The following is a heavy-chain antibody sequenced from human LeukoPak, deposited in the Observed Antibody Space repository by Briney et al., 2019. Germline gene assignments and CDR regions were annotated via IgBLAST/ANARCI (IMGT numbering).Heavy chain of an antibody. D-gene: IGHD3-3*01. CDR3: ARGDDFWSGYSHYFDY. CDR1: GGSISYYY. Sequence: PSETLSLTCTVSGGSISYYYWSWIRQPAGKGLQWIGRVYSSGSTNYNPSLKSRVTISVDTSKNQFSLKLSSVTAADTAVYYCARGDDFWSGYSHYFDYWGQGTLVTVSS. V-gene: IGHV4-4*07. CDR2: VYSSGST. J-gene: IGHJ4*02.